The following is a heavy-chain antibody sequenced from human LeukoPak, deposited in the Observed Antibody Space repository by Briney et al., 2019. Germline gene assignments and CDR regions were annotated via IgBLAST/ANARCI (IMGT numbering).Heavy chain of an antibody. Sequence: GGSLRLSCAASGFTFSNFAMMWVLQAPGTGLQWVSTITGYGATFYADSVKGRFTISRDNSKNTLYLQMNSLRAEDTAVYYCAKVDGYFDYWGQGTLVTVSS. CDR3: AKVDGYFDY. CDR1: GFTFSNFA. CDR2: ITGYGAT. D-gene: IGHD5-24*01. J-gene: IGHJ4*02. V-gene: IGHV3-23*01.